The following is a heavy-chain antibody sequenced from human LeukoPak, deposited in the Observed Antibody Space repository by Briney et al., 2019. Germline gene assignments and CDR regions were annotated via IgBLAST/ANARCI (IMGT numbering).Heavy chain of an antibody. CDR3: ARGNSGWIYYYMDV. CDR2: IYYSGST. CDR1: GGSISSSSYY. V-gene: IGHV4-39*07. D-gene: IGHD6-19*01. Sequence: PSETLSLTCTVSGGSISSSSYYWGWIRQPPGKGLEWIGSIYYSGSTYYNPSLKSRVTISVDTSKNQFSLKLSSVTAADTAVYYCARGNSGWIYYYMDVWGKGTTVTISS. J-gene: IGHJ6*03.